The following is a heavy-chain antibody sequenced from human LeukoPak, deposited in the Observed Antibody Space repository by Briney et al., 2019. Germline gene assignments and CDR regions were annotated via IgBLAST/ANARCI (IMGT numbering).Heavy chain of an antibody. Sequence: GGSLRLSCAASGFTFSSYSMNWVRQAPGKGLECVSYITSSSTTINYADSVKGRFTISRDNSKNTLYLQMNSVRAEDTAVYYCAKGMTRELRGYFDYWGQGTLVTVSS. CDR1: GFTFSSYS. CDR3: AKGMTRELRGYFDY. V-gene: IGHV3-48*01. D-gene: IGHD1-26*01. CDR2: ITSSSTTI. J-gene: IGHJ4*02.